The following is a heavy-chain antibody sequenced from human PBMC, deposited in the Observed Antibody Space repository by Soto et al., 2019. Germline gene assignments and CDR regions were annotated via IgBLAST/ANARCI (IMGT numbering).Heavy chain of an antibody. D-gene: IGHD3-10*01. CDR1: GYTFTSYA. V-gene: IGHV1-3*01. CDR3: ARDRPVIDYYGSGSRGMDV. Sequence: QVQLVQSGAEVKKPGASVKVSCKASGYTFTSYAIHWVRQAPGQRLEWMGWINAGNDNRKYSQKFLGRLTITRDTSATTANMELSRLRSEDTAVYYCARDRPVIDYYGSGSRGMDVWGQGTTVTVSS. CDR2: INAGNDNR. J-gene: IGHJ6*02.